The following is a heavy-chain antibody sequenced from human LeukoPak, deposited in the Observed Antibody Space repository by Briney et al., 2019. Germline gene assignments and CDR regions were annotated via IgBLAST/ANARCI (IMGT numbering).Heavy chain of an antibody. V-gene: IGHV3-23*01. CDR1: GFTFSSYA. D-gene: IGHD7-27*01. CDR3: ARGKTGDS. J-gene: IGHJ4*02. CDR2: ISGSGGGT. Sequence: GGSLRLSCVASGFTFSSYAMSWVRQAPGKGLEWVSGISGSGGGTYYADSVKGRFTISRDNSKNTLYLQMNSLRAEDTAVYYCARGKTGDSWGQGTLVTVSS.